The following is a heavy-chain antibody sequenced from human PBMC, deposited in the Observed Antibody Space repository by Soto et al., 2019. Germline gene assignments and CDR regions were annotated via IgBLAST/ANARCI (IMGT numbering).Heavy chain of an antibody. D-gene: IGHD2-8*01. Sequence: SETLSLTCTVSGASISGYYWNWIRQPPGKGLEWIGFISYSGSTNYNPSLRSRVSMSIDTSKNQFSLKVSSVTAADTAMYYCARRSCTNGVCYAHFDSWGQGTLVTAPQ. CDR1: GASISGYY. CDR2: ISYSGST. J-gene: IGHJ4*02. CDR3: ARRSCTNGVCYAHFDS. V-gene: IGHV4-59*08.